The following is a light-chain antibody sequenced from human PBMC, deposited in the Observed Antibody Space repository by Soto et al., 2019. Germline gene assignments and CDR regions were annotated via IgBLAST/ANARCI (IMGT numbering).Light chain of an antibody. J-gene: IGKJ1*01. CDR2: DAS. Sequence: EIVLTQSPATLSLSPGERATLSCRASQSVSTYLAWYQQKPGQAPRLLIYDASNRATGIPARFSGSGSGTGFTLTISSLEPEDFAVYYCQHYNSSAPEGTFGQGTKVDIK. CDR1: QSVSTY. V-gene: IGKV3-11*01. CDR3: QHYNSSAPEGT.